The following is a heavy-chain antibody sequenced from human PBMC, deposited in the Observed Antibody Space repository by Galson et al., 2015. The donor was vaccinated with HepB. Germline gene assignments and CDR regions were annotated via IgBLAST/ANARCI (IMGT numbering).Heavy chain of an antibody. Sequence: SVKVSCKASGGTFSSYAISWVRQAPGQGLEWMGRIIPILGIANYAQKFQGRVTITADKSTSTAYMELSSLRSEDTAVYYCAREVKEAAAGTDYYYYGMDVWGQGTTVTVSS. J-gene: IGHJ6*02. CDR3: AREVKEAAAGTDYYYYGMDV. CDR1: GGTFSSYA. CDR2: IIPILGIA. V-gene: IGHV1-69*04. D-gene: IGHD6-13*01.